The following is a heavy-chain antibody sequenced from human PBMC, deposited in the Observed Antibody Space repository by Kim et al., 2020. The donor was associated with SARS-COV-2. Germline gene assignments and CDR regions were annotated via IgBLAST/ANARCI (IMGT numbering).Heavy chain of an antibody. CDR2: DSDT. Sequence: DSDTRYSPSFQGQVTISADKSISTAYLQWSSLKASDTAMYYCARHPEFDPWGQGTLVTVSS. V-gene: IGHV5-51*01. J-gene: IGHJ5*02. CDR3: ARHPEFDP.